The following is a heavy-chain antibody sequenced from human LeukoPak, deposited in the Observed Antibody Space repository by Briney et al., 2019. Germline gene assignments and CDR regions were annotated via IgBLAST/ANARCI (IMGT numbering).Heavy chain of an antibody. V-gene: IGHV3-30-3*01. Sequence: GGSLRLSCAASGFTFSSYAMHWVRQAPGKGLEWVAVISYDGSNKYYADSVKGRFTISRDNSKNTLYLQMNSLRAEDTAVYFCAKVKWKLIGYFDYWGQGTLVTVSS. CDR3: AKVKWKLIGYFDY. CDR1: GFTFSSYA. CDR2: ISYDGSNK. D-gene: IGHD1-20*01. J-gene: IGHJ4*02.